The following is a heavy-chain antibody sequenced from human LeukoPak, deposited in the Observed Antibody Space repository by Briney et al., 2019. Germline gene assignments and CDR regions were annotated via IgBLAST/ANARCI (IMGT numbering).Heavy chain of an antibody. V-gene: IGHV1-8*01. D-gene: IGHD2-15*01. Sequence: ASVKVSCKASGYTFTSDINWVRQASGQGLEWMGWMNSNTGNTGYAQQFQGRVTMTRSTSLSTAYMELSGLRSDDTAIYYCARGQVLQHCSDGSCYHFGYWGQGTLVTVSS. CDR1: GYTFTSD. CDR2: MNSNTGNT. CDR3: ARGQVLQHCSDGSCYHFGY. J-gene: IGHJ4*02.